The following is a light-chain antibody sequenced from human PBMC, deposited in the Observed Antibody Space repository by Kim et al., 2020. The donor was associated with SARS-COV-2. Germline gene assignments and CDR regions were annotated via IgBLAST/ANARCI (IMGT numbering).Light chain of an antibody. CDR2: SAS. J-gene: IGKJ1*01. Sequence: GDRVTISCRASQDINNYLAWYQHKPGKAPKLLIYSASVLQVGVPSRFSGSGSGTDFTLTISNLQPEDVATYYCQRYYSAPWTFG. V-gene: IGKV1-27*01. CDR3: QRYYSAPWT. CDR1: QDINNY.